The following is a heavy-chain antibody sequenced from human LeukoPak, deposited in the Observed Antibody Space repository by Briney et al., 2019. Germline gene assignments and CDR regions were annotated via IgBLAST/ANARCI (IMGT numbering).Heavy chain of an antibody. D-gene: IGHD1-7*01. Sequence: SETLSLTCTVSGSSISSGDYYWSWIRQPPGKGLEWIGYIYYSGSTYYNPSLKSRVTILVDTSKNQFSLKLSSVTAADTAVYYCARASWNWWFDPWGQGTLVTVSS. CDR3: ARASWNWWFDP. CDR1: GSSISSGDYY. J-gene: IGHJ5*02. CDR2: IYYSGST. V-gene: IGHV4-30-4*08.